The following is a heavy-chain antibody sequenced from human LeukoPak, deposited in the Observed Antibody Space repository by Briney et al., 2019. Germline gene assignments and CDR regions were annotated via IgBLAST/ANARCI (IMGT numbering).Heavy chain of an antibody. D-gene: IGHD5-12*01. CDR3: ARNSGYARDYYYYYGMDV. CDR2: IIPIFGTA. J-gene: IGHJ6*02. Sequence: RAWVKVSCKASGGTFSSYAIRWVRQAPGQGLEWMGGIIPIFGTANYAQKFQGRVTITADESTTTAYMELSSLRSEDTAVYYCARNSGYARDYYYYYGMDVWGQGTTVTVSS. V-gene: IGHV1-69*01. CDR1: GGTFSSYA.